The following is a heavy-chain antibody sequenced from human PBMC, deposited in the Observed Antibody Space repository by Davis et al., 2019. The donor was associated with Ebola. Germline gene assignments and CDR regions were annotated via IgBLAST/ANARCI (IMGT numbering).Heavy chain of an antibody. CDR2: IRSEATSQ. D-gene: IGHD3-22*01. V-gene: IGHV3-30*02. Sequence: GESLKISCATSGFTFTYSGIHWFRQAPGKGLEWVASIRSEATSQDYGKSVQGRFFISRDDSKNTLYLQMNSLRVDDTAVYFCARDGPNYDVDYWGQGTLVTVSA. CDR1: GFTFTYSG. CDR3: ARDGPNYDVDY. J-gene: IGHJ4*02.